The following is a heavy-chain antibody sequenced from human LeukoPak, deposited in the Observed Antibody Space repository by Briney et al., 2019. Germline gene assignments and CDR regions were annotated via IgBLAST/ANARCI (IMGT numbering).Heavy chain of an antibody. CDR2: ISGSGGGT. CDR1: GFTFSSXA. J-gene: IGHJ2*01. V-gene: IGHV3-23*01. D-gene: IGHD4-17*01. CDR3: AKGPGLRLSYFDV. Sequence: GGSLRLSCAASGFTFSSXAMSWVRQAPGXXXXXXSAISGSGGGTYYADSVKGHFTISRDNSKNTLYLLMDSLRAEDTAIYYCAKGPGLRLSYFDVWGRGTLVTVSS.